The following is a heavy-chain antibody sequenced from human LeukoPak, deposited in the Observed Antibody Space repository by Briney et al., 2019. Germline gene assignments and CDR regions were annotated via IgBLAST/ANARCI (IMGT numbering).Heavy chain of an antibody. CDR3: ARDLGVWGSYPLDD. V-gene: IGHV1-46*01. CDR1: GYTFTSYY. Sequence: ASVKVSCKASGYTFTSYYMHWVRQAPGQGLEWIGIIDPSGGSTSYAQKFRGRVTMTRDTSTSTVYMELIGLRFEDTAVYYCARDLGVWGSYPLDDWGQGTQVTVSS. J-gene: IGHJ4*02. CDR2: IDPSGGST. D-gene: IGHD3-16*02.